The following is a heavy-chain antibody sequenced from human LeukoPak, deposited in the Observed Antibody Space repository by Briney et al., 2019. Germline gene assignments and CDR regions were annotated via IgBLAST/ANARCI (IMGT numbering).Heavy chain of an antibody. D-gene: IGHD3-10*01. V-gene: IGHV4-4*07. CDR1: GGSISSYY. Sequence: PSETLSLTCTVSGGSISSYYWSWIRQPAGKGLEWIGRIYSSGSTNYNPSLKSRLSMSVDTSKNQFSLKLSSVTAADTAVYYCARRPYGSGSYSIYFDYWGQGTLVTVSS. CDR3: ARRPYGSGSYSIYFDY. CDR2: IYSSGST. J-gene: IGHJ4*02.